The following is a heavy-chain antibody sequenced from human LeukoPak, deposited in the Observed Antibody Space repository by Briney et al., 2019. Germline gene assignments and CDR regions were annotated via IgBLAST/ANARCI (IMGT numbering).Heavy chain of an antibody. CDR3: ARDGKDGYPFDY. CDR1: GYTFTAYN. CDR2: INPNSGGT. D-gene: IGHD5-24*01. J-gene: IGHJ4*02. V-gene: IGHV1-2*02. Sequence: ASVKVSCKASGYTFTAYNMHWVRQAPGQGLEWMGWINPNSGGTNCAQEFQGRVTMTRDTSITTAFMELSSLTSDDTAVYYCARDGKDGYPFDYWGQGTLVTVSS.